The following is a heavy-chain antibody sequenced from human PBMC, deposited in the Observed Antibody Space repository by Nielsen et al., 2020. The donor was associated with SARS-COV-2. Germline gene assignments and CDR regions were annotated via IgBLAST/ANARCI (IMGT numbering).Heavy chain of an antibody. D-gene: IGHD2-2*01. J-gene: IGHJ6*03. CDR1: GFTFSSYG. Sequence: GESLKISCAASGFTFSSYGMHWVRQAPGKGLEWVAVISYDGSNKYYADSVKGRFTISRDNSKNTLYLQMNSLRAEDTAVYYCAKAVVVPAAMPFQNDYYYYYMDVWGKGTTVTVSS. CDR2: ISYDGSNK. CDR3: AKAVVVPAAMPFQNDYYYYYMDV. V-gene: IGHV3-30*18.